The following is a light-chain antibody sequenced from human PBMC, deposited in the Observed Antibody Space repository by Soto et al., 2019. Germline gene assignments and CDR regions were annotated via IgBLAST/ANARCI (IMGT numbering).Light chain of an antibody. CDR2: QVT. J-gene: IGLJ1*01. CDR3: SSYTSSITYV. V-gene: IGLV2-18*02. CDR1: SSEVGSYNR. Sequence: QSALTQPPSVSGSPGQSVTISCTGTSSEVGSYNRVSWFQQPPGTAPKLMIYQVTNRPSGVPDRFSGSKSGNTASLTISGLQAEDEADYYCSSYTSSITYVFGTGTKLTVL.